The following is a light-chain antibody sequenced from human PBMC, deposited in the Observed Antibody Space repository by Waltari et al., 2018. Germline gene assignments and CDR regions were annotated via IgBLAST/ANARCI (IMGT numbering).Light chain of an antibody. J-gene: IGLJ2*01. CDR3: SSYAGSNNLGV. CDR1: SSDVGGYNY. V-gene: IGLV2-8*01. CDR2: EVS. Sequence: QSALTQPPSASGSPGQSVTISCTVTSSDVGGYNYVPWYQQHPGKAPKLMIYEVSKRPSGVPDRFSGSKSGNTASLTVSGLQAEDEADYYCSSYAGSNNLGVFGGGTKLTVL.